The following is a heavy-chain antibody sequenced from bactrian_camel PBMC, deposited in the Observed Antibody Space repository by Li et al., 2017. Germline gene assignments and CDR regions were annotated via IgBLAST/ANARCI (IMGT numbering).Heavy chain of an antibody. Sequence: HVQLVESGGGSVQAGGSLRLSCAPAGYTIDSVCMGWFRQVVGKSREGVARIENNGRTTYADSVKGRFTISKENNKNTLYLQMNSLKPEDTAMYYCAADRPPLWSSGSLFERGFDHWGQGTQVTVS. CDR1: GYTIDSVC. V-gene: IGHV3S9*01. J-gene: IGHJ4*01. CDR2: IENNGRT. CDR3: AADRPPLWSSGSLFERGFDH. D-gene: IGHD2*01.